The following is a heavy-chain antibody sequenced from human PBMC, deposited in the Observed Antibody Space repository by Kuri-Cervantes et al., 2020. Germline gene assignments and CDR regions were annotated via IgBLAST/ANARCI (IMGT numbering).Heavy chain of an antibody. CDR2: ISAYNGNT. Sequence: ASVKVSCKASGYTFTSYGISWVRQAPGQGLEWMGWISAYNGNTNYAQKLQGRVTMTRNTSISTAYMELNSLRSEDTAVYYCVRGGRGFSSSWYDYWGRGTLVTVSS. D-gene: IGHD6-13*01. V-gene: IGHV1-18*01. CDR3: VRGGRGFSSSWYDY. J-gene: IGHJ4*02. CDR1: GYTFTSYG.